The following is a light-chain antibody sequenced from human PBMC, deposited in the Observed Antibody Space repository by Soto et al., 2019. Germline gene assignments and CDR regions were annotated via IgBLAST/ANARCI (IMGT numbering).Light chain of an antibody. V-gene: IGKV1-39*01. CDR1: QSISRH. J-gene: IGKJ4*01. CDR2: AAS. CDR3: QQSNTPPLT. Sequence: DIHMTQSPSPLSASVLDIVTFTCLASQSISRHLIWYQQKPGNAPKLLIYAASNLHSGVPSRFSGSGSGTDFTLTISSLHPEDFATYFCQQSNTPPLTFGGGTKVDIK.